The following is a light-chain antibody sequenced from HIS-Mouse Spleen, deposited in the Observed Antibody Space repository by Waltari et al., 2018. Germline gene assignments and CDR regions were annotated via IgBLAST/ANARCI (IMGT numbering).Light chain of an antibody. Sequence: SYELTQPPSVSVSPGQTARIPCSGAKLGDKYACWYQQKPGQSPVLVIYQDSKRPSGIPERFSGSNSGNTATLTISGTQAMDEADYYCQAWDSSTAVFGTGTKVTVL. CDR3: QAWDSSTAV. V-gene: IGLV3-1*01. CDR1: KLGDKY. CDR2: QDS. J-gene: IGLJ1*01.